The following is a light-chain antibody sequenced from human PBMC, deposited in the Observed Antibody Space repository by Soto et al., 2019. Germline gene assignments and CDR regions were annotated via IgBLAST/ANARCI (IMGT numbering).Light chain of an antibody. Sequence: EIVLTQSPGTLSLSPEERATLSCRASQSVSSSYLAWYQQKPGQAPRLLIYGASSRATGIPDRFSGSGSGTDFTLTISRLEPEDFAVYYCQQHGSSPETFGQGTKVEIK. CDR3: QQHGSSPET. V-gene: IGKV3-20*01. CDR1: QSVSSSY. J-gene: IGKJ1*01. CDR2: GAS.